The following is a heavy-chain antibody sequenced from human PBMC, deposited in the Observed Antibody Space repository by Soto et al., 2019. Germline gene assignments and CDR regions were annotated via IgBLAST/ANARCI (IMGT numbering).Heavy chain of an antibody. CDR3: ARDQERTIFGVVIMEDWFDP. CDR1: GYTFTSYG. Sequence: ASVKVSCKASGYTFTSYGISWVRQAPGQGLEWMGWISAYNGNTNYAQKLQGRVTMTTDTSTSTAYMELRSLRSDDTAVYYCARDQERTIFGVVIMEDWFDPWGQGTLVTVSS. V-gene: IGHV1-18*01. J-gene: IGHJ5*02. D-gene: IGHD3-3*01. CDR2: ISAYNGNT.